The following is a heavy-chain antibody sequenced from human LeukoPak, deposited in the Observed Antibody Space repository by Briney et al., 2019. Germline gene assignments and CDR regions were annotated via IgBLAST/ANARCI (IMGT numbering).Heavy chain of an antibody. CDR3: ARLDYGDYGPIFDY. Sequence: SETLSLTCTVSGGSISSYYWSWIRQPPGKGLEWIGYIYYSGSTNYNPSLKSRVTISVDTSKNQFSLKLSSVTAADTAVYYCARLDYGDYGPIFDYWGQGTLVTVSS. D-gene: IGHD4-17*01. CDR2: IYYSGST. CDR1: GGSISSYY. J-gene: IGHJ4*02. V-gene: IGHV4-59*08.